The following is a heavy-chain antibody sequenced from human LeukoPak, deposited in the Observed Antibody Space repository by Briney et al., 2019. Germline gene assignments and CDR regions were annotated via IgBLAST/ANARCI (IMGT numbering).Heavy chain of an antibody. D-gene: IGHD6-19*01. CDR3: TTEYQWLVRFYY. V-gene: IGHV3-15*01. Sequence: PGGSLRLSCAASGFTFSNAWMSWVRQAPGKGLEWVGRIKSKTDGGTTDYAAPVKGRFTISRDDSKNTLYLQMNSLKTEDTAVYYCTTEYQWLVRFYYWGQGTLVTVSS. CDR1: GFTFSNAW. J-gene: IGHJ4*02. CDR2: IKSKTDGGTT.